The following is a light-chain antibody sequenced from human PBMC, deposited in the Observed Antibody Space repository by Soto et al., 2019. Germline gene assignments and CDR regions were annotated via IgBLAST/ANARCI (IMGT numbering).Light chain of an antibody. Sequence: ESVLTPSPGTLSSSPGERATLSCRASQSVTSSYLSWYQQKPGQAPSLLIYGASSRAPGIPDRFSGSGCGTDFALSISSLEPEEYAVYYCQQYGSSPLTFGGGTKVEIK. CDR2: GAS. J-gene: IGKJ4*01. CDR1: QSVTSSY. CDR3: QQYGSSPLT. V-gene: IGKV3-20*01.